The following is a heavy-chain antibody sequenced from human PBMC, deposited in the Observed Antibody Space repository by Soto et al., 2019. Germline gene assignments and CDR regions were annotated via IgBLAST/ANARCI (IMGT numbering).Heavy chain of an antibody. D-gene: IGHD6-19*01. CDR3: ARDLIAVAGTREGY. Sequence: GASVKVSWKASGYTFTGYYMHWVRQAPGQGLEWMGWINPNSGGTNYAQKFQGRVTMTRDTSISTAYMELSRLRSDDTAVYYCARDLIAVAGTREGYWGQGTLVTVSS. J-gene: IGHJ4*02. V-gene: IGHV1-2*02. CDR2: INPNSGGT. CDR1: GYTFTGYY.